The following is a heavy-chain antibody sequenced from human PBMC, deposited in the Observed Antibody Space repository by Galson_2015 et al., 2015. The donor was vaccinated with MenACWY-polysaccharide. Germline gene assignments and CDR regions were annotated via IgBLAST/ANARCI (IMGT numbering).Heavy chain of an antibody. D-gene: IGHD6-13*01. CDR3: AKVGPRSSWTMGIDY. J-gene: IGHJ4*02. V-gene: IGHV3-23*01. CDR2: SGSGGGL. Sequence: LRLSCTASGFSFSANGMSWVRQAPGRGLEWVSGSGSGGGLYYADSVKGRFTVSRDNSKNTLYLQMNNLRAEDTAVYYCAKVGPRSSWTMGIDYWGQGTLVTVSS. CDR1: GFSFSANG.